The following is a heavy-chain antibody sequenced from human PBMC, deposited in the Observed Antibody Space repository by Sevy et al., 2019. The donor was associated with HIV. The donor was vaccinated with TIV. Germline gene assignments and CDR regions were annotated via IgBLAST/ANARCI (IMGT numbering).Heavy chain of an antibody. CDR1: GYTLTELS. Sequence: ASVKVSCKVSGYTLTELSMHWVRQAPGKGLEWMGGFDPENGETIYAQKFQGRVTMTEDTSTDTAYMELSSLRSEDTAVYYCATVRSVLVQVATHYFDYWGQGTLVTVSS. D-gene: IGHD2-2*01. V-gene: IGHV1-24*01. CDR2: FDPENGET. CDR3: ATVRSVLVQVATHYFDY. J-gene: IGHJ4*02.